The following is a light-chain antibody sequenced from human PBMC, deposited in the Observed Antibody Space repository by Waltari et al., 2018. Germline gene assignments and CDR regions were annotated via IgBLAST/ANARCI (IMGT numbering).Light chain of an antibody. J-gene: IGKJ4*01. V-gene: IGKV3-20*01. Sequence: EIVFTQSPGTLSLSPGERANLSCRASQSVSSSYLAWYQQKPGQAPRLLIYGASSSATGIPDRFSGSGSGTDFTLTINRLEPEDFAVYYCQQYGSSPALTFGGGTKVEIK. CDR1: QSVSSSY. CDR2: GAS. CDR3: QQYGSSPALT.